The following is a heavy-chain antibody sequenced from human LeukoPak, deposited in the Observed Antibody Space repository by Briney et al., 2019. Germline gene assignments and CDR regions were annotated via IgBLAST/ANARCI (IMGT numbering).Heavy chain of an antibody. CDR2: IYYSGST. J-gene: IGHJ4*02. CDR1: GGSISSYY. V-gene: IGHV4-39*01. CDR3: ARVRDGYSYGYVYY. D-gene: IGHD5-18*01. Sequence: KPSETLSLTCTVSGGSISSYYWGWIRQPPGKGPEWIGSIYYSGSTYYNASLKSRVTISVDTSKNQFSLKLSSVTAADTAVYYCARVRDGYSYGYVYYWGQGTLVTVSS.